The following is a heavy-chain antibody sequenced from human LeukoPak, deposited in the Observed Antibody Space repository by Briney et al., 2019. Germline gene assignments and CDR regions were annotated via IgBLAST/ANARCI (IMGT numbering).Heavy chain of an antibody. CDR1: GGTFISYT. D-gene: IGHD6-6*01. CDR3: ARHAYSSSPWSYFDY. CDR2: IIPILGIA. V-gene: IGHV1-69*02. Sequence: GASVKVSCKASGGTFISYTISWVRQAPGQGLEWMGRIIPILGIANYAQKFQGRVTITADKSTSTAYMELSSLRSEDTAVYYCARHAYSSSPWSYFDYWGQGTLVTVSS. J-gene: IGHJ4*02.